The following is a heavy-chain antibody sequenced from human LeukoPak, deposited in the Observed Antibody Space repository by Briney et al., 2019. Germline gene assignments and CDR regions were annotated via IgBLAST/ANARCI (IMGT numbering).Heavy chain of an antibody. Sequence: GRSLRLSCAASGFTFSSYGMHWVRQAPGKGLEWVAVIWYDGSNKYYADSVKGRFTISRDNSKNTLYLQMNSLRAEDTAVYYCARGPLYYFDYWGQGTLSPSPQ. D-gene: IGHD2-15*01. V-gene: IGHV3-33*01. J-gene: IGHJ4*02. CDR1: GFTFSSYG. CDR2: IWYDGSNK. CDR3: ARGPLYYFDY.